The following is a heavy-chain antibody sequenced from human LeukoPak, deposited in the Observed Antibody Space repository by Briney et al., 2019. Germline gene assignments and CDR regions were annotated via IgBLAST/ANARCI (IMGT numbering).Heavy chain of an antibody. D-gene: IGHD6-19*01. Sequence: GGSLRLSRTASGFTLSDYGIGSVSQAPGKGLEWVSSIIGSGKKTTHADSVKGPFTISRANSKNTLHLQINRLRAEDTALYYCAKDRGYSTGWYNYFYGRDVWGQGTTVTVSS. CDR3: AKDRGYSTGWYNYFYGRDV. CDR2: IIGSGKKT. V-gene: IGHV3-23*01. J-gene: IGHJ6*02. CDR1: GFTLSDYG.